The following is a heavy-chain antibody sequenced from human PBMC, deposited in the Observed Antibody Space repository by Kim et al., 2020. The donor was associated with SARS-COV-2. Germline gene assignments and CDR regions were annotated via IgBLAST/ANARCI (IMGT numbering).Heavy chain of an antibody. CDR1: GFIFSSYS. CDR3: ARYLRSTILNDGMDV. D-gene: IGHD2-2*01. CDR2: ISSTTSYI. J-gene: IGHJ6*02. Sequence: GGSLRLSCAASGFIFSSYSMSWVRQAPGKGLEWVSSISSTTSYIYYADSVKGRFTTSRDNAKNALYLEMSSLRAEDTALYYCARYLRSTILNDGMDVWGQGTTVTVSS. V-gene: IGHV3-21*01.